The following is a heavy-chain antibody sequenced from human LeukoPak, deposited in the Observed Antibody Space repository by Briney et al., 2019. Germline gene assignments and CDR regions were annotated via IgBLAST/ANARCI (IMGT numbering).Heavy chain of an antibody. J-gene: IGHJ4*02. CDR2: ISAYNGNT. Sequence: ASVKVSCKASGYTFTSYGISWVRQAPGQGLEWMGWISAYNGNTNYAQKLQGRVTMTTDTSTSTAYMELRSLRSEDTAVYYCARQRGYSYGTQGEADYWGQGTLVTVSS. CDR3: ARQRGYSYGTQGEADY. V-gene: IGHV1-18*01. D-gene: IGHD5-18*01. CDR1: GYTFTSYG.